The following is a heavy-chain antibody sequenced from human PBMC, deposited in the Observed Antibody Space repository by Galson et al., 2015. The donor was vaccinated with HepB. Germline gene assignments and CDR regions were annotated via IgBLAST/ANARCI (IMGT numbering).Heavy chain of an antibody. CDR3: ARHWRGNSYDSFHLYVDF. D-gene: IGHD5-18*01. Sequence: SGAEVEKPGETLRIAFKGSGYRFTSYWVRWGRQMPGKGMVWMGRIDRSESNTHYSPSFQGHVPLSIDKTTSIAYLPWTSMKASDTTMYYCARHWRGNSYDSFHLYVDFWGKGSPVTVSS. CDR1: GYRFTSYW. CDR2: IDRSESNT. J-gene: IGHJ4*02. V-gene: IGHV5-10-1*01.